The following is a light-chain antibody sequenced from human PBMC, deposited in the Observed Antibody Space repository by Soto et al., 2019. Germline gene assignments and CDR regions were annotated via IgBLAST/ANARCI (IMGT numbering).Light chain of an antibody. CDR2: AVS. CDR3: SPYASGNTRV. Sequence: QSALTQPPSASGSPGQSVAISCTGASRDVGGQNYVSWYQQHPGKAPKLIIYAVSTRPSGGPDRFSGSKSGNTASLTIPGLQAEAEDYYYCSPYASGNTRVLGTGTKVRVL. V-gene: IGLV2-8*01. J-gene: IGLJ1*01. CDR1: SRDVGGQNY.